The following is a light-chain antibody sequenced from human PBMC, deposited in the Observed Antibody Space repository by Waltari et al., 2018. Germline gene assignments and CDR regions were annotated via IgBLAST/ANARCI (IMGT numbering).Light chain of an antibody. CDR2: AVS. Sequence: QSALPPPASVSGSPGQTITISCTGNSSELGNYKRVSWYQQRPGKAPKLMMYAVSNRSSGVSDLFSGSKSGDMASLTISGLQPEDEAEYFCSSYAGSSKGVFGGGTKVTVL. CDR3: SSYAGSSKGV. J-gene: IGLJ2*01. V-gene: IGLV2-23*02. CDR1: SSELGNYKR.